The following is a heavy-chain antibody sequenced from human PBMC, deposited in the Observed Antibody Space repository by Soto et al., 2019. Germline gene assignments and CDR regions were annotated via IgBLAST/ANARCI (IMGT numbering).Heavy chain of an antibody. J-gene: IGHJ5*02. CDR1: ESTFVNYD. V-gene: IGHV1-8*01. CDR3: VRMASSGTLNWFDP. CDR2: MNPNSGNT. Sequence: ASVKVSCKASESTFVNYDISLVRQATGQGLEWMGWMNPNSGNTGYALKFQGRVSMTRNTSIYTVYLELSSLASDDTAVYYCVRMASSGTLNWFDPWGQGTLVTVSS. D-gene: IGHD1-1*01.